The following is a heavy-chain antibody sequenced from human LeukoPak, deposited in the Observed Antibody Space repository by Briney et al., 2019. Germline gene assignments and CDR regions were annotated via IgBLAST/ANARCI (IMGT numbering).Heavy chain of an antibody. V-gene: IGHV4-39*01. Sequence: TSETLSLTCSVSGDSINTKNYYWGWIRQPPGKGLEWIGSIYYSGNTYYNPSLKSRVTLSIDTSKNQFSLRLSPVTAADTAVYHCARHSYGTFDYWGQGTLVTVPS. CDR3: ARHSYGTFDY. CDR1: GDSINTKNYY. D-gene: IGHD5-18*01. CDR2: IYYSGNT. J-gene: IGHJ4*02.